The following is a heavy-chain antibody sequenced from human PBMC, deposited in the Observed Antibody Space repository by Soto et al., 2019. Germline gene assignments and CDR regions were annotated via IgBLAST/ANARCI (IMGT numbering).Heavy chain of an antibody. CDR2: ISYDGSNK. J-gene: IGHJ4*02. Sequence: QVQLVESGGGVVQPGRSLRLSCAASGFTFSSYGMHWVRQAPGKGLEWVAVISYDGSNKYYADSVKGRFTISRDNSKNTLYLQMNSLRAEDTAVYYCAKLMTTDYYWGQGTLVTVSS. V-gene: IGHV3-30*18. CDR1: GFTFSSYG. D-gene: IGHD4-17*01. CDR3: AKLMTTDYY.